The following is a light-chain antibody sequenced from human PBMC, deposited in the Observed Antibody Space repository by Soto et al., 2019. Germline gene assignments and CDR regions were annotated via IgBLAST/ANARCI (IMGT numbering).Light chain of an antibody. J-gene: IGLJ1*01. V-gene: IGLV2-8*01. CDR2: AVT. Sequence: QSVRTQSPSASGPPGQSVAISCTGTSSDVGGQNYVSWYQQHPGKAPKLIIYAVTERPSGVSDRFSGSKSGNTASLTVSGLQAEDEADYYCSSYAGSNNNYVFGTGTKVTVL. CDR3: SSYAGSNNNYV. CDR1: SSDVGGQNY.